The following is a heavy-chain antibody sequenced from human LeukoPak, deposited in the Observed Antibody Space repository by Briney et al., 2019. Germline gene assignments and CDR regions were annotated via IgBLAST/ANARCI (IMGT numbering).Heavy chain of an antibody. Sequence: GGSLRLSCAASGFTVSSNYMSWVRQAPGKGLEWVSVIYSGGSTYYADSVKGRFTISRDNSKNTLYLQMNSLRAEDTAVYYCARSIAAAGTDYFDYWGQGTLVTVSS. CDR3: ARSIAAAGTDYFDY. V-gene: IGHV3-53*01. CDR1: GFTVSSNY. CDR2: IYSGGST. J-gene: IGHJ4*02. D-gene: IGHD6-13*01.